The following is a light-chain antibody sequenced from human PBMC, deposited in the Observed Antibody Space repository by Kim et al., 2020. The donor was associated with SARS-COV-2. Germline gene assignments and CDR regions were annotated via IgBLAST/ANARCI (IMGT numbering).Light chain of an antibody. J-gene: IGKJ4*01. V-gene: IGKV3-11*01. Sequence: EIVLTQPPATLSLSPGERATLSCRASQSVSSYLALYQQKPGQAPRLLIYDASNRATGIPARFSGSGSGTDFTLTISSLEPEDFAVYYWQQRSNWLTFGGGTKVDIK. CDR2: DAS. CDR1: QSVSSY. CDR3: QQRSNWLT.